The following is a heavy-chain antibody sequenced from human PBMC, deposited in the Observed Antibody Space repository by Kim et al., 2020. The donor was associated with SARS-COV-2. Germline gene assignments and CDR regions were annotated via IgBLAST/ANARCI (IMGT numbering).Heavy chain of an antibody. CDR3: ARGRYSSSWFDY. Sequence: GGSLRLSCAASGFTFSSFPMHWVRQAPGKGLEWVALISYDGSNKYYADSVKGRFTISRDSSKNTLYLQMNSLRAEDTAVYYCARGRYSSSWFDYWGQGTLVTVSS. V-gene: IGHV3-30-3*01. CDR2: ISYDGSNK. J-gene: IGHJ4*02. D-gene: IGHD6-13*01. CDR1: GFTFSSFP.